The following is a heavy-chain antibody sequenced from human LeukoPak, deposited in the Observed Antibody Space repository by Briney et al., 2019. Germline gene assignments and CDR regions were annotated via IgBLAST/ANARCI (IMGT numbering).Heavy chain of an antibody. CDR2: ISSSSYI. CDR3: ARDRGAARLLVSNFDY. J-gene: IGHJ4*02. Sequence: GGSLRLSCAASGFTFSSYAMSWVRQAPGKGLEWVSSISSSSYIYDADSVKGRFTISRDNAKNSLYLQMNSLRAEDTAVYYCARDRGAARLLVSNFDYWGQGTLVTVSS. V-gene: IGHV3-21*01. CDR1: GFTFSSYA. D-gene: IGHD6-6*01.